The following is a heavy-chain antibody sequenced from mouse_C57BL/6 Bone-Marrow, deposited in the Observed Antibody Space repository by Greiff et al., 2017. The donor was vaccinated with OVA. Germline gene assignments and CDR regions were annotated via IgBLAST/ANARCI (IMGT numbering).Heavy chain of an antibody. J-gene: IGHJ1*03. D-gene: IGHD1-1*01. V-gene: IGHV5-16*01. CDR3: ARGYGSSHWYFDV. Sequence: VQRVESEGGLVQPGSSMKLSCTAFGFTFSDYYMAWVRQVPEKGLEWVANINYDGSSTYYLDSLKSRFIISRDNAKNILYLKMSSLKSEDTATYYCARGYGSSHWYFDVWGTGTTVTVSS. CDR1: GFTFSDYY. CDR2: INYDGSST.